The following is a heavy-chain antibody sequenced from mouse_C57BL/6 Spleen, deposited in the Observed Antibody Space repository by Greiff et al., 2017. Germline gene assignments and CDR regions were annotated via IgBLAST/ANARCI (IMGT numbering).Heavy chain of an antibody. D-gene: IGHD3-3*01. CDR1: GYTFTSYW. CDR2: IDPSDSYT. Sequence: VQLQQPGAELVMPGASVKLSCKASGYTFTSYWMHWVKQRPGQGLEWIGEIDPSDSYTNYNQKFKGKSTLTVDKSSSTAYMQLSSLTSEASAVYYCARSGTYPYWGQGTTLTVSS. V-gene: IGHV1-69*01. CDR3: ARSGTYPY. J-gene: IGHJ2*01.